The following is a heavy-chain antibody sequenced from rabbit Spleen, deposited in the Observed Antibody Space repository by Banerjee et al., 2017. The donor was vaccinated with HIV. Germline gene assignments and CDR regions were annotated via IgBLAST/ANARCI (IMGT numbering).Heavy chain of an antibody. CDR1: GVSLNDKDV. CDR3: AGDLGVIVYRFSL. Sequence: EQLEESGGGMIKPEGSLTLTCKASGVSLNDKDVMCWVRQAPGKGLECIACIYAGSTGTTYYANWAKGRFTISKTSSTTVTLQMASLTAADTATDFCAGDLGVIVYRFSLLGPGTLVTGS. J-gene: IGHJ4*01. V-gene: IGHV1S45*01. CDR2: IYAGSTGTT. D-gene: IGHD6-1*01.